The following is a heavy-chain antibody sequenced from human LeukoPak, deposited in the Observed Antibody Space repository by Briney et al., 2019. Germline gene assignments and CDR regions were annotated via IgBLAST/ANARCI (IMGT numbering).Heavy chain of an antibody. J-gene: IGHJ4*02. V-gene: IGHV4-34*01. CDR1: GGSSSGYY. CDR3: ARGYGSGSYFVY. CDR2: INHSGST. D-gene: IGHD3-10*01. Sequence: SETLSLTCAVYGGSSSGYYWSWIRQPPGKGLEWIGEINHSGSTNQNPSLKSRVTISIDTSKNQFSLKLSSVTAADTAVYYCARGYGSGSYFVYWGQGTLVTVSS.